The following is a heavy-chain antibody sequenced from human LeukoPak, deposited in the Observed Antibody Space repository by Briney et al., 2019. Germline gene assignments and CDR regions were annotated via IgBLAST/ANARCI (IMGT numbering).Heavy chain of an antibody. CDR2: ISYDGSNK. CDR1: GFTFSSYA. V-gene: IGHV3-30-3*01. Sequence: GRSLRLSCAASGFTFSSYAMHWVRQAPGKGLEWVAVISYDGSNKYYADSVKGRFTISRDNSKNTLYLQMNSLRAEDTAVYYCARGPTYSYGVFDFWGQGTLVTVSS. CDR3: ARGPTYSYGVFDF. D-gene: IGHD5-18*01. J-gene: IGHJ4*02.